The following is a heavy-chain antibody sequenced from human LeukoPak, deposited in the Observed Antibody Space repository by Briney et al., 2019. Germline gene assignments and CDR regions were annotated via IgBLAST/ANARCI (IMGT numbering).Heavy chain of an antibody. J-gene: IGHJ4*02. CDR1: DDSFTNYY. CDR2: VYYTGSI. CDR3: ARLNSPYEQQPVYYLDY. Sequence: PSETLSLTCTVSDDSFTNYYWIWVRQPPGKGLEWIGYVYYTGSINYNPSLESRVAITVDTSKTQFSLQMSSVTTADTAIYYCARLNSPYEQQPVYYLDYWGQGMLVTVSS. V-gene: IGHV4-59*01. D-gene: IGHD6-13*01.